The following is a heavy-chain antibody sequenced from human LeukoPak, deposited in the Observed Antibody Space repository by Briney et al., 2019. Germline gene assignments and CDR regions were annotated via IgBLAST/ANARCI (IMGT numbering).Heavy chain of an antibody. V-gene: IGHV3-23*01. CDR1: GFTFSSYA. CDR3: AKGSSPSRPYYFDY. CDR2: ITGGGGDT. J-gene: IGHJ4*02. Sequence: GGSLRLSCAASGFTFSSYAMSWVRQAPGKGLEWVSAITGGGGDTYHADSVKGRFTNSRDNSKNTLYLQMNSLRAEDTAIYYCAKGSSPSRPYYFDYWGQGTLVTVSS. D-gene: IGHD1-26*01.